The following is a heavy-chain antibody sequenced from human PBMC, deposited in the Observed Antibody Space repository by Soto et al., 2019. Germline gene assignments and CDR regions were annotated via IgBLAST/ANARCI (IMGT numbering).Heavy chain of an antibody. V-gene: IGHV3-48*01. D-gene: IGHD5-18*01. CDR1: GFTFSSFS. CDR3: ARDYSSYGPFDY. Sequence: GSLRLSCAASGFTFSSFSMNWIRQAPGKGLEWVSYISSGPPRALYADSVKGRFTISRDNAKNSLYLQMNSLRAEDTAVYYCARDYSSYGPFDYWGQGTLVTVSS. J-gene: IGHJ4*02. CDR2: ISSGPPRA.